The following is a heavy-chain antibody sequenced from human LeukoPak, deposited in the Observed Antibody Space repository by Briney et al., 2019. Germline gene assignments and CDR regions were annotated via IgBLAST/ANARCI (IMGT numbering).Heavy chain of an antibody. CDR1: GGSSSGYY. CDR2: INHSGST. V-gene: IGHV4-34*01. J-gene: IGHJ5*02. D-gene: IGHD3-3*01. CDR3: ARRQAYYDFWSGYYNWFDP. Sequence: SETLSLTCAVYGGSSSGYYWSWIRQPPGKGLEWIGEINHSGSTNYNPSLKSRVTISVDTSKNQFSLKLSSVTAADTAVYYCARRQAYYDFWSGYYNWFDPWGQGTLVTVSS.